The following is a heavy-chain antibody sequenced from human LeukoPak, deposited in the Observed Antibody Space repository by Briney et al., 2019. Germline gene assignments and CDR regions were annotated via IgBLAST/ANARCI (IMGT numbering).Heavy chain of an antibody. CDR1: GFTFSSYA. V-gene: IGHV3-30*04. Sequence: PGGSMRLSCAASGFTFSSYAMHWDRQAPGKGLEWVAVISYDGSNKYYTDSVKGRFTISRDNSKNTLYLQMNSLRAEDTAVYYCARDRDCSTTSCRTRTFDYWGQGTLVTVSS. D-gene: IGHD2-2*01. CDR3: ARDRDCSTTSCRTRTFDY. J-gene: IGHJ4*02. CDR2: ISYDGSNK.